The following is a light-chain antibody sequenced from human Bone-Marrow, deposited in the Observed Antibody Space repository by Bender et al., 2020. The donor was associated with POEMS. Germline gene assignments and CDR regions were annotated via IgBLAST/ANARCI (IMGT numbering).Light chain of an antibody. Sequence: QSALTQPRSVSGSPGQSVAISCTGTSSDVGYYNYVSWYQQHPGKAPKLMIYDVSYRPSGVSNRFSASKSGNTASLTISGLQAEDEADYYCSSYTSSSTVVFGGGTKLTVL. V-gene: IGLV2-14*01. CDR2: DVS. J-gene: IGLJ2*01. CDR3: SSYTSSSTVV. CDR1: SSDVGYYNY.